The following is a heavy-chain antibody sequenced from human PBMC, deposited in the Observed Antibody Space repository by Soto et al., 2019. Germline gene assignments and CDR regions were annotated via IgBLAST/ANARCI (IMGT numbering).Heavy chain of an antibody. D-gene: IGHD7-27*01. V-gene: IGHV3-9*01. CDR1: GFTFDDYA. J-gene: IGHJ4*02. CDR3: AKDISTSLGYYFDY. CDR2: ISWNSGSI. Sequence: GGSLRLSCAASGFTFDDYAMHWVRQAPGKGLEWVSGISWNSGSIGYADSVKGRFTISRDNAKNSLYLQMNSLRAEDTALYYCAKDISTSLGYYFDYWGQGTLVTVSS.